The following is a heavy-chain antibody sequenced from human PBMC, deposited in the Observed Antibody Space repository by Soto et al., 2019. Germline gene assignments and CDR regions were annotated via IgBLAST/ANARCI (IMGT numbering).Heavy chain of an antibody. J-gene: IGHJ6*02. D-gene: IGHD6-19*01. CDR3: ARRQYTSGWHSYYYGMDV. CDR2: IDPSDSYT. CDR1: GDSLSSFW. Sequence: PGESVKRSCEGCGDSLSSFWSSWVRQMPGKGLEWMGRIDPSDSYTNYSPASQGHVTISVDKSISTAYLQWSSLKASDTAMYYCARRQYTSGWHSYYYGMDVWGQGTTVTVSS. V-gene: IGHV5-10-1*01.